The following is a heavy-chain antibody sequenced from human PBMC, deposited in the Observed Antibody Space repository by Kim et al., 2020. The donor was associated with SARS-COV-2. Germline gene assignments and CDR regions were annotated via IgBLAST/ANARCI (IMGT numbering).Heavy chain of an antibody. D-gene: IGHD3-3*01. Sequence: ASVKVSCKASGYTFTSYAMHWVRQAPGQRLEWMGWINAGNGNTKYSQKFQGRVTITRDTSASTAYMELSSLRSEDTAVYYCARDQVGDFWSGPFDPWGQGTLVTVSS. CDR2: INAGNGNT. J-gene: IGHJ5*02. CDR3: ARDQVGDFWSGPFDP. V-gene: IGHV1-3*01. CDR1: GYTFTSYA.